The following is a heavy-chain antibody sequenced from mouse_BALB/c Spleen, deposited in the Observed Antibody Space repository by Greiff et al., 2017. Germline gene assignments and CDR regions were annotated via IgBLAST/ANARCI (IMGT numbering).Heavy chain of an antibody. D-gene: IGHD4-1*01. CDR2: ISSGSSTI. CDR3: ARANGDWYFDV. Sequence: EVQRVESGGGLVQPGGSRKLSCAASGFTFSSFGMHWVRQAPEKGLEWVAYISSGSSTIYYADTVKGRFTISRDNPKNTLFLQMTILRSEDTAMYYGARANGDWYFDVWGAGTTVTVSS. V-gene: IGHV5-17*02. CDR1: GFTFSSFG. J-gene: IGHJ1*01.